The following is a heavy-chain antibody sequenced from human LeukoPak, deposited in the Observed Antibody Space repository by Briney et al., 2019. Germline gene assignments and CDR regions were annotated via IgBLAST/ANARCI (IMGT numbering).Heavy chain of an antibody. Sequence: ASVKVSCKASGYTFTGYYMHWVRQAPGQGLEWMGWINPNSGGTNHAQKFQGRVTMTRDTSISTAYMELSRLRSDDTAVYYCARDLQVGATTEDYWGQGTLVTVSS. V-gene: IGHV1-2*02. CDR1: GYTFTGYY. D-gene: IGHD1-26*01. CDR2: INPNSGGT. CDR3: ARDLQVGATTEDY. J-gene: IGHJ4*02.